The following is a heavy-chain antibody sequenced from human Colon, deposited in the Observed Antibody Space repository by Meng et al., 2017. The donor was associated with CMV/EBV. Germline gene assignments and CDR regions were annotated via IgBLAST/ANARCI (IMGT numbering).Heavy chain of an antibody. CDR3: AREKVGQGAFDI. CDR2: IKQDGSEK. D-gene: IGHD1-26*01. CDR1: GFTFSSYW. J-gene: IGHJ3*02. V-gene: IGHV3-7*01. Sequence: GESLKISCAASGFTFSSYWMSWVRQAPGKGLEWVANIKQDGSEKYYVDSVKGRFTISRDNAKNSLYLQMNSLRAEDTAVYYCAREKVGQGAFDIWGQGTKVTVSS.